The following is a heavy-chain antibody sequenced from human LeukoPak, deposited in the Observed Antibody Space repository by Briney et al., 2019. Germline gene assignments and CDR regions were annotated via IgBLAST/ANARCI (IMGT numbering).Heavy chain of an antibody. J-gene: IGHJ4*02. V-gene: IGHV4-59*08. D-gene: IGHD6-6*01. CDR3: ARSYSRSWVFDY. CDR2: ISYTESA. CDR1: GAYIRSDY. Sequence: SETLSLTCSVSGAYIRSDYWSWIRQPPGKGLEWIGYISYTESADYSPSLKSRVTILVDTSKNQFSLKLTSVTAADTAVYYCARSYSRSWVFDYWGQGILVTVSS.